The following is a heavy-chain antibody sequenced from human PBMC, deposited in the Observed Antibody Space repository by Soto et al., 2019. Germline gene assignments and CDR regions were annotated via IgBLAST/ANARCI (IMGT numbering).Heavy chain of an antibody. CDR2: IYHSGST. Sequence: QVQLQESGPGLVKPSGTLSLTCAVSGGSISSSNWWSWVRQPPGKGLEWMGEIYHSGSTNYNPSLKSRVTISVDKSKNQFALKLSSVTAAYTAVYYCARSVEAVPHGGQTGGDYWGQGTLVTVSS. J-gene: IGHJ4*02. V-gene: IGHV4-4*02. CDR3: ARSVEAVPHGGQTGGDY. D-gene: IGHD3-16*01. CDR1: GGSISSSNW.